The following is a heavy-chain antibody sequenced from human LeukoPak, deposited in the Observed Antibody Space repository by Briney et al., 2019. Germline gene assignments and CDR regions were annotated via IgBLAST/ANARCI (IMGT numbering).Heavy chain of an antibody. CDR3: ARGQYERNP. CDR2: INHSGRT. V-gene: IGHV4-34*01. J-gene: IGHJ5*02. CDR1: GGSFSGYY. D-gene: IGHD2/OR15-2a*01. Sequence: SETLSLTCAVYGGSFSGYYWSWIRQPPGKGLEWIGEINHSGRTYYNPSLKSRVTMSVDTSKNQFSLSLRSVTAADTAVYYCARGQYERNPWGQGTLVTVSS.